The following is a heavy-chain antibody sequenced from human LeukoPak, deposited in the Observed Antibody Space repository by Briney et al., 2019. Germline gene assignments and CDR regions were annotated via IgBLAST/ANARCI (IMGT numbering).Heavy chain of an antibody. CDR2: IYYGGST. CDR1: GASISPND. Sequence: PSETLSLICTVSGASISPNDWSWFRQPPGKGLEWIGYIYYGGSTSYNPSLKSRVTISLHTAKNQFSLKLSSVTAADTAVYYCARVGTTDPGDYSYCRDLWAQGTTVTVSS. V-gene: IGHV4-59*01. CDR3: ARVGTTDPGDYSYCRDL. J-gene: IGHJ6*02. D-gene: IGHD4-17*01.